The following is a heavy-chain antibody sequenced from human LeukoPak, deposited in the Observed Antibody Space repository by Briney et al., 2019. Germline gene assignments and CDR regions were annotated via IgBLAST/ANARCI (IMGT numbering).Heavy chain of an antibody. CDR1: GYTFTSYD. D-gene: IGHD3-10*01. CDR3: TRAARITMVRGVKRTYYFDY. J-gene: IGHJ4*02. CDR2: MNPNSGNT. V-gene: IGHV1-8*01. Sequence: ASVKVSCKASGYTFTSYDMNWVRQATGQGLEWMGWMNPNSGNTGYAQKFQGRVTITRNTSISTAYMELSSLRSEDTAVYYCTRAARITMVRGVKRTYYFDYWGQGTLVTVSS.